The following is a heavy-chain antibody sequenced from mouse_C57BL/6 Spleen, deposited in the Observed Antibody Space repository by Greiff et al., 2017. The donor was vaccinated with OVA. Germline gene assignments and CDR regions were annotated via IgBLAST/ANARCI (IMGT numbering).Heavy chain of an antibody. D-gene: IGHD2-4*01. Sequence: EVKVVESGGGLVKPGGSLKLSCAASGFTFSDYGMHWVRQAPEKGLEWVAYISSGSSTIYYADTVKGRFTISRDNAKNTLFLQMTSLRSEDTAMYYCARGGYDYDEGAMDYWGQGTSVTVSS. V-gene: IGHV5-17*01. CDR2: ISSGSSTI. CDR1: GFTFSDYG. CDR3: ARGGYDYDEGAMDY. J-gene: IGHJ4*01.